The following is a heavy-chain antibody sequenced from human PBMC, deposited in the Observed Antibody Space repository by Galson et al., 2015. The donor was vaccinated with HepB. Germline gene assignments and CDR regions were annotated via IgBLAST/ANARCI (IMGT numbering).Heavy chain of an antibody. J-gene: IGHJ4*02. CDR1: GGSISSGDYY. CDR2: IYYSGST. Sequence: LSLTCTVSGGSISSGDYYWSWIRQPPGKGLEWIGYIYYSGSTYYNPSLKSRVTISVDTSKNQFSLKLSSVTAADTAVYYCARVGTIFGVGIDYWGQGTLVTVSS. D-gene: IGHD3-3*01. CDR3: ARVGTIFGVGIDY. V-gene: IGHV4-30-4*01.